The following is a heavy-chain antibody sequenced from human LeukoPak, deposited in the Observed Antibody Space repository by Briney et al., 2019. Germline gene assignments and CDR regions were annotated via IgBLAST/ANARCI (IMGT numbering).Heavy chain of an antibody. V-gene: IGHV3-30*18. D-gene: IGHD3-10*02. CDR3: AELGITMIGGV. CDR2: ISHDGNNK. J-gene: IGHJ6*04. CDR1: GFTFSKYG. Sequence: GGSLRLSCAASGFTFSKYGMHWVRQAPGKGLEWVAAISHDGNNKYYADSVKGRFTISRDNSMNTLYLQMNSLRAEDTAVYYCAELGITMIGGVWGKGTTVTISS.